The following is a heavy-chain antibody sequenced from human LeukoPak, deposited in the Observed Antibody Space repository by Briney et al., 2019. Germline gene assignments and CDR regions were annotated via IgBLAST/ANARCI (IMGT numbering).Heavy chain of an antibody. Sequence: GASVKVSCKASGYTXTVYYLHWVRQAPGQGLEWMGWIHPNSGGTKYAQRFQGRVTVTRDTSISTVYMELSRLRSDDTAVYYCARWGKYYYDSSGYYYWGQGTLVSVSS. V-gene: IGHV1-2*02. J-gene: IGHJ4*02. CDR2: IHPNSGGT. CDR3: ARWGKYYYDSSGYYY. CDR1: GYTXTVYY. D-gene: IGHD3-22*01.